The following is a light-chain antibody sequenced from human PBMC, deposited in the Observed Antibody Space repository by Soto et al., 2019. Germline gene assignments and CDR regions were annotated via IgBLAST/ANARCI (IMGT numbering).Light chain of an antibody. CDR2: GAS. CDR1: RSVGTH. Sequence: ELVLTQAPGTLSLSPGGRATLSCRGGRSVGTHLAWYQHKGGLAPRLLIYGASNRATGIPDRFSGSASGTDFTFTITRLEPEDFAVYYCQQYDSLLTFGQGTKVDIK. J-gene: IGKJ1*01. V-gene: IGKV3-20*01. CDR3: QQYDSLLT.